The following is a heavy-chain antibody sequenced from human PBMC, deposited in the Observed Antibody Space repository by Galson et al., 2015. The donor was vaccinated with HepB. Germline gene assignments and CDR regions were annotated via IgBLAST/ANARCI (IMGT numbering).Heavy chain of an antibody. CDR1: GGTFSSYA. V-gene: IGHV1-69*10. D-gene: IGHD3-3*01. CDR2: IIPILGIA. Sequence: SVKVSCKASGGTFSSYAISWVRQAPGQGLEWMGGIIPILGIANYAQKFQGRVTITADKSTSTAYMELSSLRSEDTAVYYCARDEDPAPFWSGSSYYYMDVWGKGTTVTVSS. J-gene: IGHJ6*03. CDR3: ARDEDPAPFWSGSSYYYMDV.